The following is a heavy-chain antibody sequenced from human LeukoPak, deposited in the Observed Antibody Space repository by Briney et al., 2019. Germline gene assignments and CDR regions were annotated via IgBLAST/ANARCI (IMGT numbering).Heavy chain of an antibody. V-gene: IGHV3-49*04. CDR1: GFTFGDYA. Sequence: PGGSLRLSCTASGFTFGDYAMSWVRQAPGKGLEWVGFTRSKAYGGTTEYAAAVKGKFTISRDDSKSIDYLQMNSLKTEDTAVYYCTRDLEGSDYDFWSGYFNWFDPWGQGTLVTVSS. CDR2: TRSKAYGGTT. D-gene: IGHD3-3*01. J-gene: IGHJ5*02. CDR3: TRDLEGSDYDFWSGYFNWFDP.